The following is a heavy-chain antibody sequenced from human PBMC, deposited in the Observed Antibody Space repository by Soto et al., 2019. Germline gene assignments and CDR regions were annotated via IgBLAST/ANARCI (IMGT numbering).Heavy chain of an antibody. Sequence: PGESLKTLRKSSGYSFTSYWISWVRQMPGKGLEWMGKIDPSDSYTSYSQSFQGHVTSSADKSISTAYLQWSSLKASDAAMYYCARYDYESSGSSYGVDVWGQGTMVTVSS. J-gene: IGHJ6*02. CDR2: IDPSDSYT. CDR3: ARYDYESSGSSYGVDV. D-gene: IGHD3-22*01. V-gene: IGHV5-10-1*01. CDR1: GYSFTSYW.